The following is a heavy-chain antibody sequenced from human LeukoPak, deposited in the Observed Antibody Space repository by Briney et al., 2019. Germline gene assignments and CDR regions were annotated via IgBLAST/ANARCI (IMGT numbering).Heavy chain of an antibody. D-gene: IGHD4-17*01. J-gene: IGHJ4*02. CDR1: GFAIMRQA. Sequence: GGSLRLSCTASGFAIMRQAMSWVRQAPGKGLEWVSAISGVGDGYYAESVKGRFTIFRDNSRNTVFLQLNRLRAEDTAVYYCAKLYADKDEKWGQGTLVTVSS. CDR2: ISGVGDG. CDR3: AKLYADKDEK. V-gene: IGHV3-23*01.